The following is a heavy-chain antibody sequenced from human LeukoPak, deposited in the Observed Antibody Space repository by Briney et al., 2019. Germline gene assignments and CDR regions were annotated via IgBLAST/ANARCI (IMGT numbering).Heavy chain of an antibody. Sequence: SETLSLTCTVSGGSISSGSYYWSWIRQPAGKGLEWIGRIYSSGSTNYNPSLKSRVTISLETSKNQFSLKLSSVTAADTAVYYCARGNNYYYYYYMDVWGKGTTVTVSS. CDR3: ARGNNYYYYYYMDV. CDR1: GGSISSGSYY. CDR2: IYSSGST. J-gene: IGHJ6*03. V-gene: IGHV4-61*02.